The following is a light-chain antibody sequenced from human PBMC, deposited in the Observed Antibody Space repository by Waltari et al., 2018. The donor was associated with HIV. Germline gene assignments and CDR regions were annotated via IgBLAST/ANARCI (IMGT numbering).Light chain of an antibody. V-gene: IGKV1-17*01. Sequence: DIQMTQSPSSLSAPVGDRVPITCRASQGIRHDLGWYQQKAGKAPKRLIYDASNVQSGVPARFSGTGSGKEFTLTISSLQPEDLATYYCLQHNTYPLTFGQGTKVAI. CDR3: LQHNTYPLT. CDR1: QGIRHD. CDR2: DAS. J-gene: IGKJ1*01.